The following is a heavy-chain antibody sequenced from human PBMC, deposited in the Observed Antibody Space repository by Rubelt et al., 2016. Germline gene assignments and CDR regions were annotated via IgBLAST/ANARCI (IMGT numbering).Heavy chain of an antibody. V-gene: IGHV3-53*05. CDR1: GFSVSRSY. Sequence: PGGSLRLSCAASGFSVSRSYMYWVRQAPGKGLEWVSVIYRGGSTYYADSVKGRFTISRDDSKNTLYFQMNSLRAEDTAIYYCVKDHLPLRVHDSSGCGYWGQGTLVTVSS. CDR3: VKDHLPLRVHDSSGCGY. J-gene: IGHJ4*02. D-gene: IGHD3-22*01. CDR2: IYRGGST.